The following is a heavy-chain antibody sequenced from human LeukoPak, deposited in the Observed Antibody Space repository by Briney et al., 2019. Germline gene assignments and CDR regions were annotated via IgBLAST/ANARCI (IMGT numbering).Heavy chain of an antibody. J-gene: IGHJ3*02. V-gene: IGHV5-51*01. D-gene: IGHD3-10*01. CDR2: IYPGDSDT. CDR3: AGMVRGLGSYTFDI. Sequence: GESLQISCKGSGSRFTSYWIGWARKIPGKGLEWMGIIYPGDSDTRYSPSFQGQVTISADKSISTAYLQWSSLKASDAAMYYCAGMVRGLGSYTFDIWGQGTMVTVSS. CDR1: GSRFTSYW.